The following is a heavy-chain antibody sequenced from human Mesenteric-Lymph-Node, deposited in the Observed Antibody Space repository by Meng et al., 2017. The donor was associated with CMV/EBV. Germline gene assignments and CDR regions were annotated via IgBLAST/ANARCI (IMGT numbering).Heavy chain of an antibody. Sequence: GSLRLSCAVYGGSFSGYYWSWIRQPPGKGLEWIGEINNSGSTNYNPSLKSRVTISVDTSKNQFSLKLSSVTAADTAVYYCARGGPAANYYYYGMDVWGQGTTVTVSS. CDR3: ARGGPAANYYYYGMDV. D-gene: IGHD2-2*01. V-gene: IGHV4-34*01. J-gene: IGHJ6*02. CDR2: INNSGST. CDR1: GGSFSGYY.